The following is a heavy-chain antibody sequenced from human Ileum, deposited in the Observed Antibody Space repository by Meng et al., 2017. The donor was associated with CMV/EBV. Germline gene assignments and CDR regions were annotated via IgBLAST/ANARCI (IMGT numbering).Heavy chain of an antibody. Sequence: QITLKESGPTLVKPTQTLTLSCTFSGFSLTTSGVGVGWIRQPPGKGLEWVALIYWDDDKRYSPSLKSRLIITKDTSKNQVVLTLTNVDPVDTGTYYCAHGSTRRTQRFDPWGQGILVTVSS. J-gene: IGHJ5*02. CDR3: AHGSTRRTQRFDP. CDR2: IYWDDDK. V-gene: IGHV2-5*02. D-gene: IGHD2-2*01. CDR1: GFSLTTSGVG.